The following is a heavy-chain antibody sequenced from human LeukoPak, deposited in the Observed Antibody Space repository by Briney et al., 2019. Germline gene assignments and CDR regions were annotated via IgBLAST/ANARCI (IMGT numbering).Heavy chain of an antibody. Sequence: GGSLRLSCAASGFTFDDYAMHWVRQAPGKGLEWVSGISWNSGSIGYADSVKGRFTISRDNAKNSLYLQMNSLRAEVTALYYCAKATFDYWGQGTLVTVSS. CDR1: GFTFDDYA. CDR3: AKATFDY. V-gene: IGHV3-9*01. CDR2: ISWNSGSI. J-gene: IGHJ4*02.